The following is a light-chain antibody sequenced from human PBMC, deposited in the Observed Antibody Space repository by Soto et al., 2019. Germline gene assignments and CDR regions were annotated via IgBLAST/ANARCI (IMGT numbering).Light chain of an antibody. CDR3: CSYARSSTVV. Sequence: LTQPASVSGSPGQSITISCTGTSSDVGGFNLVSWYQQHPGKDPKLIIYEATKRPSGVSNRFSGSKSGNTASMTISGLQAEDEADYFCCSYARSSTVVFGGGTKLTVL. CDR1: SSDVGGFNL. V-gene: IGLV2-23*02. CDR2: EAT. J-gene: IGLJ3*02.